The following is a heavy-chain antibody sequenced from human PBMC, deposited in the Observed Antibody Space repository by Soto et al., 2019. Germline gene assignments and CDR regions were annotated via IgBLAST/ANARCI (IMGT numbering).Heavy chain of an antibody. CDR2: IYYSGST. Sequence: QLQLQESGPGLVKPSETLSLTCTVSGGSISSSSYYWGWIRQPPAKGLEWIGSIYYSGSTYYNPSLKSRVTITIDTSKNQFSLKLSSVTAADTAVYYCARQGRVTMVREVIRLFDYWGQGTLVTVSS. D-gene: IGHD3-10*01. J-gene: IGHJ4*02. V-gene: IGHV4-39*01. CDR3: ARQGRVTMVREVIRLFDY. CDR1: GGSISSSSYY.